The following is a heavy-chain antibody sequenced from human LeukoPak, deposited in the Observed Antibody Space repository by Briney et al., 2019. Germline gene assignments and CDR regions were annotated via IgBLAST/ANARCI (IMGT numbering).Heavy chain of an antibody. J-gene: IGHJ3*02. V-gene: IGHV4-34*01. CDR3: AFGGDSRAFDI. Sequence: SETLSLTCTVSGGSISSYYWSWIRQPPGKGLEWIGEINHSGSTNYNPSLKSRVTISVDTSKNQFSLKLSSVTAADTAVYYCAFGGDSRAFDIWGQGTMVTVSS. D-gene: IGHD2-21*02. CDR2: INHSGST. CDR1: GGSISSYY.